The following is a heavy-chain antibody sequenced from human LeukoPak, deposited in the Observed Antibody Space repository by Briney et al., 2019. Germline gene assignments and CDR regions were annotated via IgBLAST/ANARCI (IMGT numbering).Heavy chain of an antibody. D-gene: IGHD1-26*01. V-gene: IGHV4-61*02. CDR1: GGSISSGSYY. CDR2: IYTSGTT. J-gene: IGHJ3*02. CDR3: ARPDKSPSGSYAPDAFDI. Sequence: PSETLSLTCTVSGGSISSGSYYWSWIRQPAGKGLEWIGRIYTSGTTNYNPSLKSRVTISVDTSKNQFSLKLSSVTAADTAVYYCARPDKSPSGSYAPDAFDIWGQGTMVTVSS.